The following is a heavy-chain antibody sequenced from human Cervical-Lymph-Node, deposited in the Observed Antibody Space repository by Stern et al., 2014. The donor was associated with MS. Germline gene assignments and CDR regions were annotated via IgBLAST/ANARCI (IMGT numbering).Heavy chain of an antibody. CDR1: GGSVSSGGYF. J-gene: IGHJ2*01. Sequence: VQLVESGPGLAKPLQTLSLTCTVSGGSVSSGGYFWNWIRQHPGKGLDWFGHVYYSGGIAYNPSLKSRVTISVDTSKNQFSLRLRSVTAADTAVYYCARNPALWYFDLWGRGTLAAVSS. CDR3: ARNPALWYFDL. CDR2: VYYSGGI. D-gene: IGHD3-3*02. V-gene: IGHV4-31*03.